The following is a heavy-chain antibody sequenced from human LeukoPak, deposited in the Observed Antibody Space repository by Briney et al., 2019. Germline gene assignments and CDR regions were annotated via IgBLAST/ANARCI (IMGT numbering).Heavy chain of an antibody. J-gene: IGHJ3*02. CDR2: IYYSGST. V-gene: IGHV4-61*01. CDR3: ARGLSSSWSLGAFDI. D-gene: IGHD6-13*01. CDR1: GGSISSSSYY. Sequence: SETLSLTCTVSGGSISSSSYYWSWIRQPPGKGLEWIGYIYYSGSTNYNPSLKSRVTISVDTSKNQFSLKLSSVTAADTAVYYCARGLSSSWSLGAFDIWGQGTMVTVSS.